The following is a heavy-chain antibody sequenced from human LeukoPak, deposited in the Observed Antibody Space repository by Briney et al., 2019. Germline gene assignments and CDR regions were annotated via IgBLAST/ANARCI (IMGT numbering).Heavy chain of an antibody. CDR2: IYYSGST. CDR1: VGSISSGDYY. J-gene: IGHJ5*02. V-gene: IGHV4-30-4*08. Sequence: PSETLSLPCTVSVGSISSGDYYWSWIRQPPGEGLEWIGYIYYSGSTYYNPSLKSRVTISVDTSKNQFSLKLSSVTAADTAVYYCARVWYQLLAGWFDPWGQGTLVTVSS. CDR3: ARVWYQLLAGWFDP. D-gene: IGHD2-2*01.